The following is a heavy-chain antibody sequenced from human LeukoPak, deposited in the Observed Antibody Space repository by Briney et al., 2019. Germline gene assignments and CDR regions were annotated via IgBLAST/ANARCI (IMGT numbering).Heavy chain of an antibody. CDR2: IYTSGST. CDR3: ARDWRRSSGWYQGSWFDP. J-gene: IGHJ5*02. D-gene: IGHD6-19*01. CDR1: GGSISSYY. Sequence: SETLSLTFTVSGGSISSYYWSWIRQPAGKGLEWIGRIYTSGSTNYNPSLKSRVTISVDTSKNQFSLKLSSVTAADTAVYYCARDWRRSSGWYQGSWFDPWGQGTLVTVSS. V-gene: IGHV4-4*07.